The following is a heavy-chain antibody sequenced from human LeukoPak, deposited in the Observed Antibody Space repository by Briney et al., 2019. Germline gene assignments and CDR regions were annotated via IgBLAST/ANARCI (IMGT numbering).Heavy chain of an antibody. Sequence: PGRSLRLSCAASGFTFSSYGIHWVRQAPGKGLEWVAVISDDGSHEYYADSVKGRFTISRDNSKNMLSLQMDNLRAEDTAVYYCAVRVNYWFDPWGQGTLVTVSS. J-gene: IGHJ5*02. D-gene: IGHD3-10*01. CDR2: ISDDGSHE. CDR3: AVRVNYWFDP. CDR1: GFTFSSYG. V-gene: IGHV3-30*03.